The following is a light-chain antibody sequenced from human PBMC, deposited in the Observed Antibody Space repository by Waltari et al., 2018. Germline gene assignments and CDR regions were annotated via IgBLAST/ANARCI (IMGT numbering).Light chain of an antibody. J-gene: IGLJ3*02. CDR1: SPNSGRNY. CDR2: PND. Sequence: QSVLTQPPSASGTPGQRVTITCSGSSPNSGRNYVNWYQQRPGTAPKPLIHPNDQRPSGVPDRFSGSKSGTSASLAISGLRSEDEADYWCAAWDDSLSGWVFGGGTKVTVL. V-gene: IGLV1-47*01. CDR3: AAWDDSLSGWV.